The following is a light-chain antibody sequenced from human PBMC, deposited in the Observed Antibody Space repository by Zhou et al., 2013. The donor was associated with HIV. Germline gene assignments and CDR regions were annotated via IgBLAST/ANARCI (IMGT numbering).Light chain of an antibody. V-gene: IGKV1-9*01. Sequence: DIQLTQSPSFLSASVGDRVTITCRASLGISTYLAWYQQKPGKAPKLLIYAASTLQSGVPSRFSGSGSGTEFTLTISSLQPEDFATYYCQQLNSLLTFGGGTKVEIK. J-gene: IGKJ4*01. CDR2: AAS. CDR3: QQLNSLLT. CDR1: LGISTY.